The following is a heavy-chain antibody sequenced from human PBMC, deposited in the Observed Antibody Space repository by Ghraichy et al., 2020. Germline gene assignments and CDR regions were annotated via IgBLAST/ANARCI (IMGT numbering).Heavy chain of an antibody. CDR3: ARHTEPSTAADNHWFDP. CDR1: GYSISSGYY. J-gene: IGHJ5*02. CDR2: IYHSGST. Sequence: SETPSLTCAVSGYSISSGYYWGWIRQPPGKGLEWIGSIYHSGSTYYNPSLKSRVTISVDTSKNQFSLKLSSVTAADTAVYYCARHTEPSTAADNHWFDPWGQGTLVTVSS. D-gene: IGHD5-18*01. V-gene: IGHV4-38-2*01.